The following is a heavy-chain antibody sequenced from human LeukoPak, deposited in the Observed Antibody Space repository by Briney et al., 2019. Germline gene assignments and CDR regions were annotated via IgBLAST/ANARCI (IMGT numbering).Heavy chain of an antibody. D-gene: IGHD3-3*01. J-gene: IGHJ4*02. CDR2: IKQDGSEK. CDR3: ARDRGSYDGAYFDY. V-gene: IGHV3-7*01. CDR1: GFTFSSYS. Sequence: GGSLRLSCAASGFTFSSYSMNWVRQAPGKGLEWVANIKQDGSEKYYVDSVKGRFTISRDNAKNSLYLQMNSLRAEDTAVYYCARDRGSYDGAYFDYWGQGTLVTVSS.